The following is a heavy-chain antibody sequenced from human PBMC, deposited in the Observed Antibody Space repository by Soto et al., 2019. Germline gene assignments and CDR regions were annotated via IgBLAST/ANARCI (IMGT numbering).Heavy chain of an antibody. CDR1: GGSMIAYY. CDR2: TYYSGST. CDR3: ARVRGTAGKRYFDY. V-gene: IGHV4-59*01. J-gene: IGHJ4*02. Sequence: TETLSLTCTVSGGSMIAYYWNWMRQPPGKGLQWIGYTYYSGSTTYNPSLKSRVTISVDSSKNQFSLKLDSVTPADTAVYYCARVRGTAGKRYFDYWGPGTLVTVSS. D-gene: IGHD6-13*01.